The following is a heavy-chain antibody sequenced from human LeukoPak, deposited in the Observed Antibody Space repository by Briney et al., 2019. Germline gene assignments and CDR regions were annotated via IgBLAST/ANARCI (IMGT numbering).Heavy chain of an antibody. CDR1: GFTFSSYG. Sequence: GGSLGLSCAASGFTFSSYGMHWVRQAPGKGLEWVAVIWYDGSNKYYADSVKGRFTISRDNSKNTLYLQMNSLGAEDTAVYYCAREGTLSGLDPYYYYGMDVWGQGTTVTVSS. V-gene: IGHV3-33*01. D-gene: IGHD3-22*01. CDR3: AREGTLSGLDPYYYYGMDV. CDR2: IWYDGSNK. J-gene: IGHJ6*02.